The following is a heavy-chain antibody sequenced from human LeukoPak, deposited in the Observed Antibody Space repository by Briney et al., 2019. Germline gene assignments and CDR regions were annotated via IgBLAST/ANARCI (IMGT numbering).Heavy chain of an antibody. J-gene: IGHJ6*03. CDR2: IIGSGAGT. CDR3: AKDNGSGSSYYYMDV. CDR1: GFTFSSYA. V-gene: IGHV3-23*01. Sequence: GGSLRLSCAASGFTFSSYAMSWVRQAPGKGLEWVSTIIGSGAGTYYADSVKGRFTISRDNSKNTLSVQMNRLRAEDTAVYYCAKDNGSGSSYYYMDVWGKGTTVTVPS. D-gene: IGHD1-26*01.